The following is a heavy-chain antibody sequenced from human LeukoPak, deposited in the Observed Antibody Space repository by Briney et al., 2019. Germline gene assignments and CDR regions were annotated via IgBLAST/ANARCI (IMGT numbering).Heavy chain of an antibody. CDR1: GYTLSELS. D-gene: IGHD3-10*01. Sequence: ASVTVSCKVSGYTLSELSIHWVRQAPGKGLEWMGGFDPEDGETTYAQKLQGKGTMTEDTSTDTAYMELSSLRSEDTAVYYCATEARITVSRGAGPAAFDIWGQGTMVTVSS. CDR2: FDPEDGET. V-gene: IGHV1-24*01. J-gene: IGHJ3*02. CDR3: ATEARITVSRGAGPAAFDI.